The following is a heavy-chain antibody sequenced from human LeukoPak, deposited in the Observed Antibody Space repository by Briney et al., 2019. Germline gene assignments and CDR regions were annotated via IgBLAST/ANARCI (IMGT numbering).Heavy chain of an antibody. V-gene: IGHV3-30*02. CDR2: IRYDGSNK. CDR1: GFTFSSYG. Sequence: SGGSLRLSCAASGFTFSSYGMHWVRQAPGKGLEWVAFIRYDGSNKYYADSVKGRFTISRDNSKNTLYLQMNSLGAEDTAVYYCARAGRGYFDYWGQGTLVTVSS. J-gene: IGHJ4*02. CDR3: ARAGRGYFDY.